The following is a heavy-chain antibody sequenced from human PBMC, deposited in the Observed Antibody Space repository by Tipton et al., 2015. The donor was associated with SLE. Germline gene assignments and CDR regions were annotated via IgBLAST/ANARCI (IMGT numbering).Heavy chain of an antibody. J-gene: IGHJ3*02. D-gene: IGHD3-10*01. CDR3: AKDRLPFYYGSGPLPGFDI. CDR2: ISYDGRHK. Sequence: RSLRLSCAASGFTFSSYAMHWVRQAPGKGLEWVAVISYDGRHKYYADSVKGRFTISRDNSKNTLYLQMNSLRVEDTSVYYCAKDRLPFYYGSGPLPGFDIWGQGTMVTVSS. V-gene: IGHV3-30-3*02. CDR1: GFTFSSYA.